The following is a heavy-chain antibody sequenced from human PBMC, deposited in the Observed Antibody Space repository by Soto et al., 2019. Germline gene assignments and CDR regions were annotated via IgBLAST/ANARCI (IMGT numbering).Heavy chain of an antibody. CDR2: IYWDDDK. J-gene: IGHJ3*02. Sequence: QITLKESGPTLVKPTQPLTLTCTFSGFSLSTSGVGVGWIRQPPGKALEWLALIYWDDDKRYSPSLKSRLTITKDTSKNQVVLTMTNMDPVDTATYYCAHRGYCSGGSCYRPDAFDIWGQGTMVTVSS. V-gene: IGHV2-5*02. D-gene: IGHD2-15*01. CDR3: AHRGYCSGGSCYRPDAFDI. CDR1: GFSLSTSGVG.